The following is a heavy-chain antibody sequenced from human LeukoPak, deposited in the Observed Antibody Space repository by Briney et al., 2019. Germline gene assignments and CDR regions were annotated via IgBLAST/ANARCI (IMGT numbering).Heavy chain of an antibody. CDR2: IYSGGGT. D-gene: IGHD3-10*01. CDR3: ARVLVGGSTRWFHYYYYYYMDV. CDR1: GFTVSSNY. V-gene: IGHV3-53*01. Sequence: PGGSLRLSCAASGFTVSSNYMSWGRQAPGKGLGWGSVIYSGGGTYYADSVKGRFAISRDNSNNTLYLQMNSPRAHDTAVYYCARVLVGGSTRWFHYYYYYYMDVWGKGTTVTISS. J-gene: IGHJ6*03.